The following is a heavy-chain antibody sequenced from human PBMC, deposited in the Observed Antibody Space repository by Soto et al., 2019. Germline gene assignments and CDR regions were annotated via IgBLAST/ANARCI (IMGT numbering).Heavy chain of an antibody. CDR1: GGSISSSSYY. CDR3: ARKLGYCSATSCLYFDS. Sequence: SETLSLTCTVSGGSISSSSYYWGWIRQPPGKGLEWIGSIYYSGTTYYNPSLKSRVTISVDTSKNQFSLNLSSVTAADAAVYYCARKLGYCSATSCLYFDSWGQGTLVTVSS. V-gene: IGHV4-39*01. D-gene: IGHD2-2*01. J-gene: IGHJ4*02. CDR2: IYYSGTT.